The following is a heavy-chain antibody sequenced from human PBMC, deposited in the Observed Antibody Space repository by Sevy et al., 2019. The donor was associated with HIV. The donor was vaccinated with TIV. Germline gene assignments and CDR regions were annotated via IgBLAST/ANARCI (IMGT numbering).Heavy chain of an antibody. V-gene: IGHV4-39*01. Sequence: SETLSLTCSVSGGSITSKNYFWAWIRQSPGKGLEWIGSIYHSGSTYHSPSLQSRVGISVDTSRRHFSLKLSSVTATDTAVYYCARHSFKHGYRPQYFDYWSQGTLVTVSS. CDR2: IYHSGST. D-gene: IGHD5-18*01. CDR3: ARHSFKHGYRPQYFDY. J-gene: IGHJ4*02. CDR1: GGSITSKNYF.